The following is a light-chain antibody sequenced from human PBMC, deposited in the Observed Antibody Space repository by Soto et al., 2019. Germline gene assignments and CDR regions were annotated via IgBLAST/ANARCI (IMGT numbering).Light chain of an antibody. V-gene: IGLV3-21*01. CDR2: YDS. CDR3: QVSGSNSEHVI. J-gene: IGLJ2*01. CDR1: NIGSRN. Sequence: VVTQTPAVSVAPGKTATMTCGGDNIGSRNVHWYQQKPGQAPAVVIYYDSDRPSGVPERFSGSNSGNTATLTINRVEAGDEADYYCQVSGSNSEHVIFGGGTKVTVL.